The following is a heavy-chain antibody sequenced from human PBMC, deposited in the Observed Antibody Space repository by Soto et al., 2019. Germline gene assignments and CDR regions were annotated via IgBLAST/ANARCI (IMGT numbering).Heavy chain of an antibody. D-gene: IGHD2-8*01. V-gene: IGHV4-31*03. CDR1: GGCISSGCYY. CDR2: IYYSGST. J-gene: IGHJ6*02. Sequence: SLSLTCTVCGGCISSGCYYWSWIRQHPGKGLEWIGYIYYSGSTYYNPSLKSRVTISVDTSKNQFSLKLSSVTAADTAVYYCAREGVNYYYGMDVWGQGTTVTVSS. CDR3: AREGVNYYYGMDV.